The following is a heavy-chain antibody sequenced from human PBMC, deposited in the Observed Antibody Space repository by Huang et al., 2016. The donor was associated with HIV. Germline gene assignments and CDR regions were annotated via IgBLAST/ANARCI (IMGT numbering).Heavy chain of an antibody. CDR1: GYMFTKYW. CDR3: ARHDGARPGWVDN. D-gene: IGHD4-17*01. Sequence: EVQLVQSGAEVKKPGESLKISCMGSGYMFTKYWIGWVRQMPGKGREWMGIIYPGDSDTRYSPSCQGQVTISADKSITTAYLQWSSLKASDTAIYYCARHDGARPGWVDNWGQGTLVTVSS. V-gene: IGHV5-51*01. J-gene: IGHJ5*02. CDR2: IYPGDSDT.